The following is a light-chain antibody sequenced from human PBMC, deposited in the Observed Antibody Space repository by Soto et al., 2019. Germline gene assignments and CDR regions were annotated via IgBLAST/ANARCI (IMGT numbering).Light chain of an antibody. CDR3: QQYGSSPLIT. CDR1: QRLSASD. CDR2: GVS. J-gene: IGKJ5*01. V-gene: IGKV3-20*01. Sequence: EVVMTQSPVTLSVSPGERATLCFMASQRLSASDIAWYQQKPGQAPKFLIYGVSSRATGIPDRFSGSGSGTDFTLTISRLEPEDFAVYHCQQYGSSPLITFGQGTRLEIK.